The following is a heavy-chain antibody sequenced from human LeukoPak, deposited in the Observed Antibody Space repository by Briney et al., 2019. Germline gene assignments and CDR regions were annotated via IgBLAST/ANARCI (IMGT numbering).Heavy chain of an antibody. J-gene: IGHJ4*02. CDR1: GFTVSSNY. V-gene: IGHV3-53*01. Sequence: TGGSLRLSCAASGFTVSSNYMSWVRQAPGKGLEWVSVIYSGGSTYYADSVKGRFTISRDNSKNTLYLQMNSLRAEDTAVCYCARETSDGGFDYWGQGTLVTVSS. CDR2: IYSGGST. CDR3: ARETSDGGFDY.